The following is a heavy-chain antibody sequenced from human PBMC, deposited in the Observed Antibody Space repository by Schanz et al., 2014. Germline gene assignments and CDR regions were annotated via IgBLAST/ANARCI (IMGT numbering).Heavy chain of an antibody. CDR2: INGGGETT. V-gene: IGHV3-11*01. CDR3: ARGNYGMDV. J-gene: IGHJ6*02. Sequence: IHLVESGGGLVMPGGSLRLSCAASGFTFNGAYMTWVRQAPGKGLEWVSYINGGGETTYYADSVRGRFTISRDNAKNSLFLQMNSLRAEDTAKYYCARGNYGMDVWGQGTTVTVSS. CDR1: GFTFNGAY.